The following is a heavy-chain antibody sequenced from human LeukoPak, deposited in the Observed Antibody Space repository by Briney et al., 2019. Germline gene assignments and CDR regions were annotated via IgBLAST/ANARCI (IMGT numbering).Heavy chain of an antibody. CDR3: ARDTRGLPVADAFDI. V-gene: IGHV3-21*01. Sequence: GGSLRLSCAASGFIFSTYTMNWVRQAPGKGLEWVSFISSDSSYIYYADSVKGRFTISRDNSKNTLYLQMNSLRAEDTAVYYCARDTRGLPVADAFDIWGQGTMVTVSS. CDR1: GFIFSTYT. D-gene: IGHD6-19*01. CDR2: ISSDSSYI. J-gene: IGHJ3*02.